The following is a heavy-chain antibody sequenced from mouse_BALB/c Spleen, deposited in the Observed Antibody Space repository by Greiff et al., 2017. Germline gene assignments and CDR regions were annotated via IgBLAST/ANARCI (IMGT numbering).Heavy chain of an antibody. CDR3: ARTDGYAMDY. Sequence: VQLQQSGPELVKPGASVRISCKASGYTFTSYYIHWVKQRPGQGLEWIGWIYPGNVNTKYNEKFKGKATLTADKSSSTAYMQLSSLTSEDSAVYFCARTDGYAMDYWGQGTSVTVSS. J-gene: IGHJ4*01. CDR1: GYTFTSYY. CDR2: IYPGNVNT. V-gene: IGHV1S56*01.